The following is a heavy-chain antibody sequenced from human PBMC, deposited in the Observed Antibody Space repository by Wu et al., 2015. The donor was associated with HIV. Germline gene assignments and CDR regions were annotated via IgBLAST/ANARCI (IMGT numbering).Heavy chain of an antibody. D-gene: IGHD2-15*01. CDR2: INPSGGST. CDR1: GYTFTSYY. V-gene: IGHV1-46*01. Sequence: VQLVQSGREVKKPGASVKVSCKASGYTFTSYYMHWVRQAPGQGLEWMGIINPSGGSTSYAQKFQGRVTMTRDTSTSTVYMELSSLRSEDTAVYYCAIPYCSGGSCYSGLYRIDYWGQGTLVTVSS. CDR3: AIPYCSGGSCYSGLYRIDY. J-gene: IGHJ4*02.